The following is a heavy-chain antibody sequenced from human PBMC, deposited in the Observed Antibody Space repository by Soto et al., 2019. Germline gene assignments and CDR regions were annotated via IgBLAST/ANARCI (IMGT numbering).Heavy chain of an antibody. J-gene: IGHJ6*03. Sequence: ASVKVSCKASGYTFTSYDINWVRQATGPGLEWMGWMNPNSGNTGYAQKFQGRATMTRNTSISTAYMELSSLRSEDTAVYYCASRGYCSSTSCKPQNYYYYMDVWGKGTTVTVSS. CDR3: ASRGYCSSTSCKPQNYYYYMDV. V-gene: IGHV1-8*01. CDR1: GYTFTSYD. D-gene: IGHD2-2*01. CDR2: MNPNSGNT.